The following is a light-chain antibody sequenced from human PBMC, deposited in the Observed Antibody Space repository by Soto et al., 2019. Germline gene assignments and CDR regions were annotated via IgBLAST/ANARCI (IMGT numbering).Light chain of an antibody. CDR3: QQSYSTPFT. J-gene: IGKJ3*01. CDR2: AAS. V-gene: IGKV3-15*01. Sequence: EVVTTQSPATLSVSPGERATLSCRASQGLGTNLAWYQQKPGQAPRLLIYAASTRATGVPGRFSGSGSGTEFTLTISSLQPEDFATYYCQQSYSTPFTFGPGTKVDVK. CDR1: QGLGTN.